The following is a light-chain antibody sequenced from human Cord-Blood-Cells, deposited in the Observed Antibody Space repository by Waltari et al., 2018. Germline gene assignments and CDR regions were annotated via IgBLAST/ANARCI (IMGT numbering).Light chain of an antibody. J-gene: IGLJ3*02. CDR3: SSYTSSSTMV. V-gene: IGLV2-14*01. Sequence: QSALTQPASVSGSTGQSITISCTGTSSDVGGYNYVSWYQQHPGKAPKLIIYEVSNRPSGVSNRFSGSKSGNTASLTISGLQAEDEADYYCSSYTSSSTMVFGGGTKLTVL. CDR2: EVS. CDR1: SSDVGGYNY.